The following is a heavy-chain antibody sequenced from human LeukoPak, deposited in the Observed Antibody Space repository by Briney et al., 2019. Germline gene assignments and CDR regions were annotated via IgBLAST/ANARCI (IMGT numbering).Heavy chain of an antibody. Sequence: ASVKVSCKASGYTFTSYYMHWVRQAPGQGLEWMGIINPSGGSTSYAQKFQGRVTMTRDTSTSTVYMELSSLRSEDTAVYYCARDLIQLRFESNWFDPWGQGTLVTVSS. D-gene: IGHD5-18*01. CDR3: ARDLIQLRFESNWFDP. V-gene: IGHV1-46*01. CDR1: GYTFTSYY. J-gene: IGHJ5*02. CDR2: INPSGGST.